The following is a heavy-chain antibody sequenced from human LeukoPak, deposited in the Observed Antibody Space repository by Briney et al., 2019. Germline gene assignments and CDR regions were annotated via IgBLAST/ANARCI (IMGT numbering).Heavy chain of an antibody. Sequence: ASVKVSCKASGGTFSSYAISWVRQAPGQGLEWMGGIIPIFGTANYAQKFQGRVTITADKSTSTAYMELSSLRSEDTAVYYCAKSGRRWLQFSYYFDYWGQGTLVTVSS. CDR3: AKSGRRWLQFSYYFDY. J-gene: IGHJ4*02. CDR2: IIPIFGTA. CDR1: GGTFSSYA. V-gene: IGHV1-69*06. D-gene: IGHD5-24*01.